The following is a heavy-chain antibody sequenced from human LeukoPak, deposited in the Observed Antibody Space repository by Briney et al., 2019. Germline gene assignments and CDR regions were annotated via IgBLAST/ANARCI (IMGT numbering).Heavy chain of an antibody. V-gene: IGHV3-23*01. J-gene: IGHJ3*02. Sequence: GGSLRLSCAASGFTFSSYAMSWVRQAPGKGLEWVSAISGSGGSTYYADSVKGRFTISRDNSKNTLYLQMNSLRAEDTAVYYCARVGPIAYDSSGYYYGDDAFDIWGQGTMVTVSS. CDR2: ISGSGGST. D-gene: IGHD3-22*01. CDR3: ARVGPIAYDSSGYYYGDDAFDI. CDR1: GFTFSSYA.